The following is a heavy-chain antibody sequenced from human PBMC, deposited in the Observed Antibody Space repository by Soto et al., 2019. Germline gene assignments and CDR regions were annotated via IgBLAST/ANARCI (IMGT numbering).Heavy chain of an antibody. D-gene: IGHD2-21*02. J-gene: IGHJ4*02. V-gene: IGHV3-30*18. Sequence: PGGSLRLSCAASGFTFRNFGMHWVRQAPGKGLEWVAVISYDGTNKYYADSVKGRFTISRDNSKNTLYLQINGLRAEDTAVYYCAKAVPPFVVVTASDYWGQGTLVTVSS. CDR1: GFTFRNFG. CDR3: AKAVPPFVVVTASDY. CDR2: ISYDGTNK.